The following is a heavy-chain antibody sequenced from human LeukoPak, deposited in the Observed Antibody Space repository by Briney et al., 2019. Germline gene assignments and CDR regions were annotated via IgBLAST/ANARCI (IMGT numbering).Heavy chain of an antibody. Sequence: GRSLRLSCAASGFTFSIYGMHWARQAPGKGLEWVAVIWYDGSNKYYADSVKGRFTISRDNSKNTLYLQMNSLRAEDTAVYYCARGAPNCSGGSCYEGPFDYWGQGTLVTVSS. J-gene: IGHJ4*02. V-gene: IGHV3-33*01. D-gene: IGHD2-15*01. CDR3: ARGAPNCSGGSCYEGPFDY. CDR1: GFTFSIYG. CDR2: IWYDGSNK.